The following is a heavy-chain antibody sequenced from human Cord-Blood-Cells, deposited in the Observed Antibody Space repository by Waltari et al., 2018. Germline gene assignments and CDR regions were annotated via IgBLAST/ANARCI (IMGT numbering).Heavy chain of an antibody. Sequence: QVTLKESGPVLVKPTETLTLTCTVSGFSLSNARMGVSWIRQPPGKALEWLAHIFSNDEKSYSTSLKSRLTISKDTTKSQMVLTMTNMDPVDTATYYCARIRIAAAGYWYVDLWGRGTLVTVSS. J-gene: IGHJ2*01. D-gene: IGHD6-13*01. CDR1: GFSLSNARMG. CDR2: IFSNDEK. V-gene: IGHV2-26*01. CDR3: ARIRIAAAGYWYVDL.